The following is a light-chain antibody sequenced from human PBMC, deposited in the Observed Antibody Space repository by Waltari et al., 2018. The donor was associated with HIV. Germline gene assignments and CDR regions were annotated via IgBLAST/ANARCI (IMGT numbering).Light chain of an antibody. J-gene: IGLJ2*01. CDR1: SSDVGGYNY. Sequence: QSALTQPASVSGSPGPSITIPCTGTSSDVGGYNYLSWYQQHPGKAPKLMIYEVSNRPSGVSNRFSGSKSGNTASLTISGLQAEDEADYYCSSYTSSSTLVVFGGGTKLTVL. CDR3: SSYTSSSTLVV. CDR2: EVS. V-gene: IGLV2-14*01.